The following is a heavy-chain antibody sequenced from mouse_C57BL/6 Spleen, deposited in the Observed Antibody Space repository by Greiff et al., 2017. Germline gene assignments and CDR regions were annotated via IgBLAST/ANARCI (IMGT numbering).Heavy chain of an antibody. V-gene: IGHV10-1*01. CDR2: IRSKRNNYAT. Sequence: EVQVVESGGGLVQPKGSLKLSCAASGFSFNTYAMNWVRQAPGQGLEWVARIRSKRNNYATYYADSVKDRFTISRADSESMLYLQMNNLKTEDPAMYYCVRGYYDYSYAMGYWGQGASGNVS. CDR3: VRGYYDYSYAMGY. J-gene: IGHJ4*01. CDR1: GFSFNTYA. D-gene: IGHD2-4*01.